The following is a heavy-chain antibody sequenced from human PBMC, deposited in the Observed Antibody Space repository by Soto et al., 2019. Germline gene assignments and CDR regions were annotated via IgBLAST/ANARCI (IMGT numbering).Heavy chain of an antibody. CDR3: ESTVAATGGYFDY. V-gene: IGHV3-66*01. Sequence: GGSLRLSCAASGFTVSSNYMSWVRQAPGKGLEWVSVIYSGGSTYYADSVKGRFTISRDNSKNTLYLQMNSLRAEDTAVYYCESTVAATGGYFDYWGQGTLVTVSS. D-gene: IGHD6-19*01. CDR1: GFTVSSNY. J-gene: IGHJ4*02. CDR2: IYSGGST.